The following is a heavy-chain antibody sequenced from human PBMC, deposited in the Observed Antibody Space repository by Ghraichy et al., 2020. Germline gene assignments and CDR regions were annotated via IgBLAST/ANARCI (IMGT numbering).Heavy chain of an antibody. V-gene: IGHV3-30*18. CDR2: ISYDGSNK. CDR1: GFTFNEYG. Sequence: GGSLRLSCVASGFTFNEYGMHWVRQAPGKGLEWVAFISYDGSNKYYADLMKGRFTISRDDSKSTLFLQLNSLRPEDTAVYYCAKVGMAAAARTGPPYYGMDVWGQGTTVTVSS. CDR3: AKVGMAAAARTGPPYYGMDV. D-gene: IGHD6-13*01. J-gene: IGHJ6*02.